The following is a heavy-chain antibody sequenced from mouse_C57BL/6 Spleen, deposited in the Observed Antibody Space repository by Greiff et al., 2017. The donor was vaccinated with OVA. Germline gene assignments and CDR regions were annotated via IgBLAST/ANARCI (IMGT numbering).Heavy chain of an antibody. V-gene: IGHV5-4*03. CDR2: ISDGGSYT. Sequence: EVKLVESGGGLVKPGGSLKLSCAASGFTFSSSAMSWVRQTPEKRLEWVATISDGGSYTYYPDNVKSRFTISRDNAKNTLYLQMSHLKSEGTAMYYCARNYDYYGSSPPLDYWGQGTTLTVSS. CDR3: ARNYDYYGSSPPLDY. J-gene: IGHJ2*01. CDR1: GFTFSSSA. D-gene: IGHD1-1*01.